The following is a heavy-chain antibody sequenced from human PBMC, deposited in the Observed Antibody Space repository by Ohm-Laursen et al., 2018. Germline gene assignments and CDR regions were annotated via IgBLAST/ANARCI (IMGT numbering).Heavy chain of an antibody. CDR2: ISSSASTI. D-gene: IGHD3-22*01. V-gene: IGHV3-11*01. J-gene: IGHJ4*02. CDR1: GFTFSDYY. Sequence: SLRLSCTASGFTFSDYYMSWIRQAPGKGLEWVSYISSSASTIYYADSVKGRFTISRDNAKNSLYLQMNSLRAEDAAVYYCARVPYYDSSGYYIYYFDYWGQGTLVTVSS. CDR3: ARVPYYDSSGYYIYYFDY.